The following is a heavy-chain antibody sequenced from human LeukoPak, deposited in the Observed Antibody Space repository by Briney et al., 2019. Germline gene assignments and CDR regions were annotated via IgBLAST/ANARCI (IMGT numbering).Heavy chain of an antibody. Sequence: PSETLSLTCTGSGGSISSRTYYWGWIRQPPGKGLEWIGSIYYSGSTYYNPSLKSRVTISVDTSKNHFSLNLSSVTAADTAVYYCARQSRGSSSSRDYYDYCGQGTLVTVSS. J-gene: IGHJ4*02. D-gene: IGHD6-6*01. CDR1: GGSISSRTYY. V-gene: IGHV4-39*01. CDR3: ARQSRGSSSSRDYYDY. CDR2: IYYSGST.